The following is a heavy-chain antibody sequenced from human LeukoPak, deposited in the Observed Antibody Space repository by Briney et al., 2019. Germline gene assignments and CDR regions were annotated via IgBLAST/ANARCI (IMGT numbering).Heavy chain of an antibody. D-gene: IGHD5-24*01. CDR3: ASPRYSYGVPTDY. CDR1: GFTFSSYW. J-gene: IGHJ4*02. CDR2: INGDGSST. V-gene: IGHV3-74*01. Sequence: GGSLRLSCAASGFTFSSYWMHWVRQAPGKGLVWVSRINGDGSSTSYADSVKDRFTISRDNAKNTLYLQMNSLRAEDTAVYYCASPRYSYGVPTDYWGQGTLVTASS.